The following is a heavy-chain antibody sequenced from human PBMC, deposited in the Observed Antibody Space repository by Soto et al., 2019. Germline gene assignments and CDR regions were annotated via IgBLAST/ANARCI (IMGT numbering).Heavy chain of an antibody. D-gene: IGHD3-3*01. Sequence: PSETLSLTCTVSGGSISSSSYYWGWIRQPPGKGLEWIGTIYYSGATYYNPSLKSRVTISVDTSKNEFSLNLRSVTAADTAVYYCARCSDFWSGYPWFDPWGQGTLVTVSS. V-gene: IGHV4-39*01. CDR2: IYYSGAT. CDR1: GGSISSSSYY. J-gene: IGHJ5*02. CDR3: ARCSDFWSGYPWFDP.